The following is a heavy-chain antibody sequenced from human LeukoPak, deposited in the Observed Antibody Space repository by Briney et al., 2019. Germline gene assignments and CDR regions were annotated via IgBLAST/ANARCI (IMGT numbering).Heavy chain of an antibody. CDR2: IYSSGST. D-gene: IGHD6-13*01. V-gene: IGHV4-59*01. Sequence: SETLSLTCTVSGGSISSYYWSWIRQPPGKGLEWIGYIYSSGSTNYNPSLKSRVTISVDTSKNQFSLKLSSVTAADTAVYYCARYGMAAEGIWWFDPWGQGTLVTVSS. CDR3: ARYGMAAEGIWWFDP. J-gene: IGHJ5*02. CDR1: GGSISSYY.